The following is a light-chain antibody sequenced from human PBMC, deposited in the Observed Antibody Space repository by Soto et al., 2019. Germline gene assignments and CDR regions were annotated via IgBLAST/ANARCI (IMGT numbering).Light chain of an antibody. CDR1: SSDVGGYNY. J-gene: IGLJ1*01. Sequence: QSVLTQPASVSGSPGQSITISCTGTSSDVGGYNYVSWYQHHPGKAPKLMIYDVSNRPSGVSNRFSGSKSGNTASLPISGLQPEDEADYYCCSYTTSNTRQIVFGTGTKLTVL. CDR2: DVS. V-gene: IGLV2-14*03. CDR3: CSYTTSNTRQIV.